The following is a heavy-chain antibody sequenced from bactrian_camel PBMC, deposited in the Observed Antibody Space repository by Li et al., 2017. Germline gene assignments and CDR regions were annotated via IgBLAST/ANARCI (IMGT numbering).Heavy chain of an antibody. CDR1: GDRGCRYD. D-gene: IGHD2*01. J-gene: IGHJ4*01. V-gene: IGHV3S53*01. CDR2: IESSGTT. CDR3: ATSPESGTLMI. Sequence: QLVESGGGSVQAGGSLRLSCARTGDRGCRYDMSWYRQAPGGGRDFVADIESSGTTHYEDSVKGRFSISRDNAKNTVSLQMNNLNDDDTALYYCATSPESGTLMIWGQGTQVTVS.